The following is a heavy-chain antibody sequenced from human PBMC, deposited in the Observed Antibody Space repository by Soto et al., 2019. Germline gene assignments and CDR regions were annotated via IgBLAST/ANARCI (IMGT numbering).Heavy chain of an antibody. CDR3: AKDQADSSGWIGLNYYYYGMDV. D-gene: IGHD6-19*01. CDR2: ISYDGSNK. V-gene: IGHV3-30*04. Sequence: PGGSLRLSCSASGFTFSSYAMHWVRQAPGKGLEWVAVISYDGSNKYYADSVKGRFTISRDNSKNTLYLQMNSLRAEDTAVYYCAKDQADSSGWIGLNYYYYGMDVWGQGTTVTVSS. CDR1: GFTFSSYA. J-gene: IGHJ6*02.